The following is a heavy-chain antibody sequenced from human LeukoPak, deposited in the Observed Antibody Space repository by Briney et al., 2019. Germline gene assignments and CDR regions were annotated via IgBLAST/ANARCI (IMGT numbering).Heavy chain of an antibody. CDR1: GFTFRTYW. J-gene: IGHJ4*02. D-gene: IGHD6-6*01. Sequence: GGSLRLSCAVSGFTFRTYWMHWVRQVPGEGLVWVSRINEDGSITNYADSVKGRFSISRDNAKNSLYLQMDSLRAEDTAVFFCARNDYSTSSGYDSWGQGTLVTVSS. CDR2: INEDGSIT. V-gene: IGHV3-74*01. CDR3: ARNDYSTSSGYDS.